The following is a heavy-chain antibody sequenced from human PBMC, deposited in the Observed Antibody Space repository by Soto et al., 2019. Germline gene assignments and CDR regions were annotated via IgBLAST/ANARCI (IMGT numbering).Heavy chain of an antibody. CDR2: IYHSGST. V-gene: IGHV4-4*02. J-gene: IGHJ6*02. Sequence: SETLSLTCAVSGGSISSRNWWSWVRQPPGKGLEWIGEIYHSGSTNYNPSLKSRVTISVYKSKNQFSLKLSSVTAADTALYYCARSPDSSGYYPRRYYYGMDVWGQGTTVT. CDR1: GGSISSRNW. D-gene: IGHD3-22*01. CDR3: ARSPDSSGYYPRRYYYGMDV.